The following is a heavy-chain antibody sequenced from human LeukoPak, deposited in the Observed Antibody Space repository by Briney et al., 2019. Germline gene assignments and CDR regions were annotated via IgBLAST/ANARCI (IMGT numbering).Heavy chain of an antibody. J-gene: IGHJ4*02. D-gene: IGHD6-13*01. Sequence: SETLSLTCTVSGGSISSSSYYWGWIRQPPGKGLEWIGSIYYSGSTNYNPSLKSRVTISVDTSKNQFSLKLSSVTAADTAVYYCARHGSSWAPSFDYWGQGTLVTVSS. V-gene: IGHV4-39*01. CDR3: ARHGSSWAPSFDY. CDR1: GGSISSSSYY. CDR2: IYYSGST.